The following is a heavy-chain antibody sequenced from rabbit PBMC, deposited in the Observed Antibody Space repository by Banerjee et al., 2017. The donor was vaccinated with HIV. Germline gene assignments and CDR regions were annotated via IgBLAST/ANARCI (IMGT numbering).Heavy chain of an antibody. CDR3: ARLDGGDWAYNL. CDR1: GFSFSSSYW. Sequence: QSLEESGGDLVKPGASLTLTCTASGFSFSSSYWICWVRQAPGKRPEWIACIYAGSSGSTYYASWAKGRFTISKTSSTTVTLQMTSLTAADTATYFCARLDGGDWAYNLWGQGTLVTVS. J-gene: IGHJ3*01. CDR2: IYAGSSGST. D-gene: IGHD3-1*01. V-gene: IGHV1S40*01.